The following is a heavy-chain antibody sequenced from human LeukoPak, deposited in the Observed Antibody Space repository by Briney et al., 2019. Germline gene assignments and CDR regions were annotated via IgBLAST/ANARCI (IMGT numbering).Heavy chain of an antibody. CDR1: GFTFRNYW. V-gene: IGHV3-7*01. CDR2: IRPDGSDK. J-gene: IGHJ4*02. CDR3: TRDQT. Sequence: GGSLRLSCAASGFTFRNYWMGWVRQAPGKGLEWVANIRPDGSDKYYMDSVKGRFTISRDNAKSSLFLQMNNLRVEDTAVYYCTRDQTWGQGTLVTVSS.